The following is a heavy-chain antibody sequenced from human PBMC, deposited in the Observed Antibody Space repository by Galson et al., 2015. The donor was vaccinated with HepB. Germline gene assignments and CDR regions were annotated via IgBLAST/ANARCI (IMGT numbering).Heavy chain of an antibody. CDR1: GFIFRHHA. D-gene: IGHD3-16*01. Sequence: LRLSCAGSGFIFRHHAMAWLRQAPGKGLEWVSGINGRGSTRSYSDAVKGRFSISRDNSKDTVFLQMDNLRAEDTAVYYCVKEGSWFGGDWFDPWGQGALVTVS. J-gene: IGHJ5*02. CDR2: INGRGSTR. CDR3: VKEGSWFGGDWFDP. V-gene: IGHV3-23*01.